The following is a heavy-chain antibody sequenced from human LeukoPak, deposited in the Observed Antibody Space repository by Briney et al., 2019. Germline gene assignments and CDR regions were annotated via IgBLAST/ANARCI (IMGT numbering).Heavy chain of an antibody. J-gene: IGHJ5*02. Sequence: PSETLSLTCAVSGGSISSNNWWGWVRQPPGKGLEWIGYIYHSGSTYYNPSLKSRVTISVDRSKNQFSLKLSSVTAADTAVYYCARGIGFQEGWFDPWGQGTLVTVSS. V-gene: IGHV4-4*02. D-gene: IGHD6-25*01. CDR3: ARGIGFQEGWFDP. CDR2: IYHSGST. CDR1: GGSISSNNW.